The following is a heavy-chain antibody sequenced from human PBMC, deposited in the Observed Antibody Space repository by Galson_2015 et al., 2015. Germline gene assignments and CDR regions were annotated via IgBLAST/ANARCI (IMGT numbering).Heavy chain of an antibody. V-gene: IGHV3-74*01. CDR2: INSDGSST. CDR3: ARVVRYCSGGGCYSSEAFDI. D-gene: IGHD2-15*01. J-gene: IGHJ3*02. CDR1: GFTFNSYW. Sequence: SLRLSCAASGFTFNSYWMHWVRQAPGTGLVWVSRINSDGSSTTYADSVKGRFTVSRDTAKNTLYLQMSSLRAEDTAVYYCARVVRYCSGGGCYSSEAFDIWGQGTMVSVSS.